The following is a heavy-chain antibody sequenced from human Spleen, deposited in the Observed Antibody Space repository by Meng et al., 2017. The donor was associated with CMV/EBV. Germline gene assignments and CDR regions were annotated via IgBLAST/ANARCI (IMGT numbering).Heavy chain of an antibody. D-gene: IGHD3-10*01. CDR2: VTGSGYRT. Sequence: GGSLRLSCAASGFTFSTYAMSWVRQAPGKGLEWVSAVTGSGYRTFYADSVKGRFTISRDNSENTVNLQMNTLRPEDTAIYYCARDPLRGSGSYYWDYWGQGTLVTVSS. CDR3: ARDPLRGSGSYYWDY. CDR1: GFTFSTYA. J-gene: IGHJ4*02. V-gene: IGHV3-23*01.